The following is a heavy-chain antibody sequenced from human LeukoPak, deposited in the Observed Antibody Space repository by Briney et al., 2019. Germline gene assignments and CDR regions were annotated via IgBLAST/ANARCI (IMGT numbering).Heavy chain of an antibody. CDR3: ARDYGDLRRYYFDY. V-gene: IGHV3-7*01. CDR1: GFTFSSYW. Sequence: PGGSLRLSCAASGFTFSSYWMSWVRQAPGKGLEWVANIKQDGSEKYYVDSVKGRFTISRDNAKNSLYLQMNSLRAEDTAVYYCARDYGDLRRYYFDYWGQGTLVTVSS. CDR2: IKQDGSEK. D-gene: IGHD4-17*01. J-gene: IGHJ4*02.